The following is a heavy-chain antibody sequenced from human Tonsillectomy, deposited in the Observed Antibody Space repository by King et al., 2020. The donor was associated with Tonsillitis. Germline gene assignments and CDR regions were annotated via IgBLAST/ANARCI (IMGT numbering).Heavy chain of an antibody. CDR2: IYWDDDK. J-gene: IGHJ4*02. CDR3: ICGVRGRGARSFDY. D-gene: IGHD3-10*01. Sequence: TLKESGPTLVKPTQTLTLTCTFSGFSLSAGAVGVGWIRQPPGKALEWLALIYWDDDKRYSPSLKSRLTITKDTSKNQVVLTMTNMDPVDTATHYCICGVRGRGARSFDYWGQGTLVTVSS. CDR1: GFSLSAGAVG. V-gene: IGHV2-5*02.